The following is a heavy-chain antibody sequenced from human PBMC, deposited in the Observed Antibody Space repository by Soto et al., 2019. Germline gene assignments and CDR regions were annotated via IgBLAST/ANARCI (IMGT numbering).Heavy chain of an antibody. CDR2: IKYSGTT. V-gene: IGHV4-39*01. D-gene: IGHD1-26*01. CDR1: GDAIRSNPCL. CDR3: ARHGITGSYYDAFDI. Sequence: ETMSHNCNYSGDAIRSNPCLWGSVRQPPGKGLGWIPSIKYSGTTFYNPSLKSRVTLSVDTSKNQFALKLSSVTAAETAVYYCARHGITGSYYDAFDIWGQGTMVT. J-gene: IGHJ3*02.